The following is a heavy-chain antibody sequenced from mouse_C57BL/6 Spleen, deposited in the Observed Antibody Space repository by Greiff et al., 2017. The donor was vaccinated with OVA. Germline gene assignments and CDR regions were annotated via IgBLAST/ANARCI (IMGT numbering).Heavy chain of an antibody. D-gene: IGHD1-1*01. CDR1: GFTFSDYG. CDR2: ISSGSSTI. CDR3: ARPYGGSAWFAY. J-gene: IGHJ3*01. V-gene: IGHV5-17*01. Sequence: EVQLQESGGGLVKPGGSLKLSCAASGFTFSDYGMHWVRQAPEKGLEWVAYISSGSSTIYYADTVKGRFTISRDNAKNTLFLQMTSLGSEGTAMYYCARPYGGSAWFAYWGQGTLGTVAA.